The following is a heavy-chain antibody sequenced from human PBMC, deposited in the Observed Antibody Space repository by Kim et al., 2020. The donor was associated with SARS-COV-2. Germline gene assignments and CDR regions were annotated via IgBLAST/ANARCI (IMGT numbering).Heavy chain of an antibody. CDR2: IYYSGST. Sequence: SETLSLTCTVSGGSISSYYWSWIRQPPGKGLEWIGYIYYSGSTNYNPSLKSRVTISVDTSKNQFSLKLSSVTAADTAVYYCARLQWWRWRGYNSDYFDYWGQGTLVTVSS. V-gene: IGHV4-59*08. D-gene: IGHD2-15*01. J-gene: IGHJ4*02. CDR3: ARLQWWRWRGYNSDYFDY. CDR1: GGSISSYY.